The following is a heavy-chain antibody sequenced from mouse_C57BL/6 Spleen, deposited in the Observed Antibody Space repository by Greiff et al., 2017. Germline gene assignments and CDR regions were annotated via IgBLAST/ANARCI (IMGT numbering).Heavy chain of an antibody. CDR3: AKKSPGSSNAMDY. Sequence: VQLQQSGPGLVQPSQSLSITCTVSGFSLTSYGVNWVRQSPGKGLEWLGVLWRGGSTDYNAAFMSTLSITKDNSTGQVFFKMNSLQADDTAIYYCAKKSPGSSNAMDYWGQGTSVTVSS. V-gene: IGHV2-5*01. CDR1: GFSLTSYG. D-gene: IGHD1-1*01. J-gene: IGHJ4*01. CDR2: LWRGGST.